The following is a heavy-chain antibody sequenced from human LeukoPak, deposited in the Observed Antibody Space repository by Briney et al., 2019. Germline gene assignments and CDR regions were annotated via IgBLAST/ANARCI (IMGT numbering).Heavy chain of an antibody. J-gene: IGHJ4*02. V-gene: IGHV4-59*01. D-gene: IGHD3-10*01. Sequence: PSETLSLTCTVSGGSISSYYWSWIRQPPGKGLEWIGYIYYSGSTNYNPSLKSRVTISVDTSKNQFSLKLSSVTAADTAVYYCARDRGSDYFDYWGQGTLVTVSS. CDR1: GGSISSYY. CDR2: IYYSGST. CDR3: ARDRGSDYFDY.